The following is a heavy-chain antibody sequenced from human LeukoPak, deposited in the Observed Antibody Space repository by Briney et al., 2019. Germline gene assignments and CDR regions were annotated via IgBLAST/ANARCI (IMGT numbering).Heavy chain of an antibody. D-gene: IGHD6-13*01. CDR3: ARLGAAAGTHWFDP. Sequence: ASVKVSCKASGYTFTSFYMHWVRQAPGQGLEWMGRINLNSGGTKYAQKFQGRVTMTTDTSINTAYLELSRLRSDDTAVYYCARLGAAAGTHWFDPWGQGTLVTVSS. V-gene: IGHV1-2*06. CDR2: INLNSGGT. CDR1: GYTFTSFY. J-gene: IGHJ5*02.